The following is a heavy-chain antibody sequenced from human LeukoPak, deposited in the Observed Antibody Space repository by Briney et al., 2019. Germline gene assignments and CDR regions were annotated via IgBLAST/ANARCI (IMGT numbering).Heavy chain of an antibody. Sequence: GESLKISCMGSGYSFTSYWIGWVRQMPGKGLEWMGIIYPGDSDTRYSPSFQGQVTISADKSISTAYLQWSSLQASDTAMYYCARHLLYDGAAAGDYWGQGTLVTVSS. D-gene: IGHD6-13*01. CDR1: GYSFTSYW. J-gene: IGHJ4*02. CDR3: ARHLLYDGAAAGDY. CDR2: IYPGDSDT. V-gene: IGHV5-51*01.